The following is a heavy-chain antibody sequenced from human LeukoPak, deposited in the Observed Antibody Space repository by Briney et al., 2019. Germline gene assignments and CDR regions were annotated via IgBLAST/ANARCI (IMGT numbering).Heavy chain of an antibody. CDR1: GFTFSSYE. CDR2: ISSSGSTI. D-gene: IGHD3-22*01. Sequence: GGSLRLSCAASGFTFSSYEMNWVRQAPGKGLEWVSYISSSGSTIYYADSVKGRFTISRDNAKNSLYLQMNSLRAEDTAVYYCARDRIPPYYYDSSGYFDYWGRGTLVTVSS. CDR3: ARDRIPPYYYDSSGYFDY. J-gene: IGHJ4*02. V-gene: IGHV3-48*03.